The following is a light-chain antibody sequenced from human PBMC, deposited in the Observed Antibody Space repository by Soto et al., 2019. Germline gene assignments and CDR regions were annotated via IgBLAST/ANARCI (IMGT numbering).Light chain of an antibody. J-gene: IGLJ1*01. V-gene: IGLV1-40*01. CDR2: GNS. CDR1: SSNIGAGYD. CDR3: QSYDSSLSGYV. Sequence: QSSLTQPPSVSGAPGQMVTISCPGSSSNIGAGYDVRWYQQLPGTAPKLLIYGNSNRPSGVPDRFSGSKSGTSASLAITGLQAEDEADYYCQSYDSSLSGYVFGTGTKVTVL.